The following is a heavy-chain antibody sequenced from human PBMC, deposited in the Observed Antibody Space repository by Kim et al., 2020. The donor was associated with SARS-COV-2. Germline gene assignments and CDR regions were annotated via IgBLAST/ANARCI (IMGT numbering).Heavy chain of an antibody. J-gene: IGHJ6*02. D-gene: IGHD5-18*01. CDR3: VKVLVDTVIMGPHSQSYFSGMDV. CDR2: FDPGKGQA. Sequence: ASVKVSCKVSGYTLTELSIHWVRQAPGKGLEWMGGFDPGKGQAIYAQKFQGRVTMTEDTSTKTAYMELTSVRSEDTAVFFCVKVLVDTVIMGPHSQSYFSGMDVWGQGTTVAVSS. CDR1: GYTLTELS. V-gene: IGHV1-24*01.